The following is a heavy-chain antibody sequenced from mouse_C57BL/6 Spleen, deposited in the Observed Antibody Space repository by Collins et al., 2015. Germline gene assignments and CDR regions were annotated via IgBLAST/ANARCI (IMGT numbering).Heavy chain of an antibody. J-gene: IGHJ1*03. CDR1: GYTFTSYW. D-gene: IGHD1-1*01. Sequence: QVQLQQPGAELVMPGASVKLSCKASGYTFTSYWMHWVKQRPGQGLEWIGEIDPSDSYTNYNQKFKGKSTLTVDKSSSTAYMQLSSLTSEDSAIYFCAIYYYGSRRRYFDVWGTGTTVTVSS. V-gene: IGHV1-69*01. CDR2: IDPSDSYT. CDR3: AIYYYGSRRRYFDV.